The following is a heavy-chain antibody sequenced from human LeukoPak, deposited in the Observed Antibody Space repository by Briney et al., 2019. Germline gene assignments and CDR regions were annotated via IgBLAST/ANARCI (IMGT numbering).Heavy chain of an antibody. J-gene: IGHJ4*02. CDR1: GGSISSYY. CDR3: ARQVEESYGGYDAHFDY. Sequence: PSETLSLTCTVSGGSISSYYWSWIRQPPGKGLEWIGYIYYSGSTNYNPSLKSRVTISVDTSKNQFSLKLSSVTAADTAVYYCARQVEESYGGYDAHFDYWGQGTLVTVSS. CDR2: IYYSGST. D-gene: IGHD5-12*01. V-gene: IGHV4-59*08.